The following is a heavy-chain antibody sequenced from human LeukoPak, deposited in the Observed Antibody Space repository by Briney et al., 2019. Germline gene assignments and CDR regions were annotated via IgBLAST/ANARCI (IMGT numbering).Heavy chain of an antibody. CDR2: IYYSGSI. CDR1: GGSISSYY. D-gene: IGHD5-24*01. J-gene: IGHJ6*03. Sequence: SETLSLTCTVSGGSISSYYWSWIRQPPGKGLEWIGYIYYSGSINYNPSLKSRVTISVDTSKNQFSLKLSSVTAADTAVYYCARAKRSPQPRPYYYMDVWGKGTTVTVSS. CDR3: ARAKRSPQPRPYYYMDV. V-gene: IGHV4-59*01.